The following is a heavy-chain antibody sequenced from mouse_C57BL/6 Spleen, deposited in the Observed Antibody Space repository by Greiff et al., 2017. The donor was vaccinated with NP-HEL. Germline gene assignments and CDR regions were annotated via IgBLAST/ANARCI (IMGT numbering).Heavy chain of an antibody. D-gene: IGHD2-5*01. J-gene: IGHJ4*01. CDR1: GYTFTDYY. CDR2: INPNNGGT. V-gene: IGHV1-26*01. Sequence: EVQLQQSGPELVKPGASVKISCKASGYTFTDYYMNWVKQSHGKSLEWIGDINPNNGGTSYNQKFKGKATLTVDKSSSTAYMELRSLTSEDSAVYYCARADYSRAMDYWGQGTSVTVSS. CDR3: ARADYSRAMDY.